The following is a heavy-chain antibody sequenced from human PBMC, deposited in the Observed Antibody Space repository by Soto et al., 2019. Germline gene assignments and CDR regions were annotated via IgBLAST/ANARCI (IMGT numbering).Heavy chain of an antibody. CDR3: ARRGSRVTFTY. J-gene: IGHJ4*02. Sequence: QVQLVESGGGLVKPGGSLRLSCAASGFTFSDYYMSWIRQAPGKGLEWISYISNGGGAISYAGSVKGRFTISRDNAKNSLFLQINNRGAEDAAVYYCARRGSRVTFTYWAQGTLVPVPS. CDR1: GFTFSDYY. D-gene: IGHD4-4*01. V-gene: IGHV3-11*01. CDR2: ISNGGGAI.